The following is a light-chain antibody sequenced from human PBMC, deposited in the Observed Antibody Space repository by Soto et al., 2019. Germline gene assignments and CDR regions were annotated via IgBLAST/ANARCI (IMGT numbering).Light chain of an antibody. Sequence: EIMLTQSPGTLSLSPGERATLSCMASQSVSSSNLAWYQQKPGQAPRLLIYGASTRATGIPDRFSGSGSGTEFSLTINSLQSEDFAVYYCHHYNNWWAFGQGTKVDI. CDR1: QSVSSSN. CDR2: GAS. V-gene: IGKV3-15*01. J-gene: IGKJ1*01. CDR3: HHYNNWWA.